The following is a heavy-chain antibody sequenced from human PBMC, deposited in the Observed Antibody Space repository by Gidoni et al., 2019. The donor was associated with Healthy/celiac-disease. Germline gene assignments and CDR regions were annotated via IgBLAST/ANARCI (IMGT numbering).Heavy chain of an antibody. CDR1: GYTFTGYY. CDR2: INPNSGGT. J-gene: IGHJ5*02. CDR3: ARQKEDIVVVPAASGWFDP. V-gene: IGHV1-2*04. D-gene: IGHD2-2*01. Sequence: QVQLVQSGAEVKKPGASVKVSCKASGYTFTGYYRHWVRQAPGPGLEWMGWINPNSGGTNYAQKFQGWVTMTRDTSISTAYMGLGRLRSDDTAVYYCARQKEDIVVVPAASGWFDPWGQGTLVTVSS.